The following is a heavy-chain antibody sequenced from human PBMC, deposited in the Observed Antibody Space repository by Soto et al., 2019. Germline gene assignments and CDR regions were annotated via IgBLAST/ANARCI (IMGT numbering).Heavy chain of an antibody. D-gene: IGHD2-15*01. Sequence: QVQLQESGPGLVKPSQTRSVTCTVSGGSISSGDYYWSWIRQPPGKGLEWIGYIYYSGSTYYNPSLKSRVTISVDTSKNQFSLKLSSVTAADTAVYYCARALICSGGSCYSGNWFDPWGQGTLVTVSS. V-gene: IGHV4-30-4*01. J-gene: IGHJ5*02. CDR2: IYYSGST. CDR1: GGSISSGDYY. CDR3: ARALICSGGSCYSGNWFDP.